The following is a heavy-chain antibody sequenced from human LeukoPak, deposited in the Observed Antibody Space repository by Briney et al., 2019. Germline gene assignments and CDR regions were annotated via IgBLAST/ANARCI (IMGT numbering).Heavy chain of an antibody. J-gene: IGHJ4*02. Sequence: KESGPTLLQPTQTLTLTCTFSGFSLNSSGEGVGWIRQPPGKALEWLALIYWDDDRRYTPSLKNRLTITKDTSKNQVVLTMTDIDPGDTATYYCAHGIVQWLVYFDYWGQGILVTVSS. V-gene: IGHV2-5*02. CDR1: GFSLNSSGEG. CDR2: IYWDDDR. CDR3: AHGIVQWLVYFDY. D-gene: IGHD6-19*01.